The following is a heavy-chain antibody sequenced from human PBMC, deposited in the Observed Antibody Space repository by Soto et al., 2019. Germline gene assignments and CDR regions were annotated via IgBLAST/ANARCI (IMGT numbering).Heavy chain of an antibody. J-gene: IGHJ6*02. CDR3: TTDPRGPAGGYYPHYYYYGMGV. Sequence: GGSLRLSCAASGFTFSNAWMSWVRQAPGKGLEWVGRIKSKTDGGTTDYAAPVKGRFTISRDDSKNTLYLQMNSLKTEDTAVYYCTTDPRGPAGGYYPHYYYYGMGVCGQGTTLTVSS. D-gene: IGHD3-22*01. CDR1: GFTFSNAW. CDR2: IKSKTDGGTT. V-gene: IGHV3-15*01.